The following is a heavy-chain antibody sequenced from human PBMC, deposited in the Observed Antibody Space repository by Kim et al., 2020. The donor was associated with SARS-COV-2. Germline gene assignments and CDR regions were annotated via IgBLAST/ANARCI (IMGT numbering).Heavy chain of an antibody. CDR3: AKGYTVAGKSHSFDY. D-gene: IGHD6-19*01. Sequence: GGSLRLSCAASGFTFSTYGMAWVRQAPGKGLEFVSIISNNGAGTFYADAVQGRFTISRDNSKNTLSLQMNSLRVDDTAVYFCAKGYTVAGKSHSFDYWGQGSVVIVSS. J-gene: IGHJ4*02. CDR1: GFTFSTYG. CDR2: ISNNGAGT. V-gene: IGHV3-23*01.